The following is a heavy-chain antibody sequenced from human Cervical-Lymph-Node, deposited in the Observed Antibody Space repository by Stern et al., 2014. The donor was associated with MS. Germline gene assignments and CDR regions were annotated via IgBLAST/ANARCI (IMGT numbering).Heavy chain of an antibody. CDR3: ASGTGSKRPTGNY. V-gene: IGHV1-46*01. CDR2: IKPSGDSA. J-gene: IGHJ4*02. CDR1: GYSFTSHY. D-gene: IGHD3/OR15-3a*01. Sequence: QVQLEQSGAEVKKPGASVKVSCKASGYSFTSHYMHWVRQAPGQGLEWVGIIKPSGDSASYAQKLQGRVTMTRDTSTSTVYMELSSLRSEDTAVYYCASGTGSKRPTGNYWGQGTLVTVSS.